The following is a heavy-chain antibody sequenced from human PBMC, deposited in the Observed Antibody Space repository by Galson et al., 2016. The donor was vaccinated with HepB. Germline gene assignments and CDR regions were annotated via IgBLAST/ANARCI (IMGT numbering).Heavy chain of an antibody. CDR3: ARVRSGYSGYANPYYYGMDV. V-gene: IGHV6-1*01. Sequence: CAISGDSVSSNSATWNWIRQSPSRGLEWLGRTYYRSKWYNDYALSVKSRKTINTDTSKNQFSLQLNSVTPEDTAVYYCARVRSGYSGYANPYYYGMDVWGQRTTVTLSS. J-gene: IGHJ6*02. D-gene: IGHD5-12*01. CDR1: GDSVSSNSAT. CDR2: TYYRSKWYN.